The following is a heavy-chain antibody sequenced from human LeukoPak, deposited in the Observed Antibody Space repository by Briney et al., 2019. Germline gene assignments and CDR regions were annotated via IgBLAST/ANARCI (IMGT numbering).Heavy chain of an antibody. CDR3: ASVGYDILTGYSNWFDP. CDR2: TYYRSKWYN. V-gene: IGHV6-1*01. CDR1: GDSVSSNSAA. Sequence: SQTLSLTCAISGDSVSSNSAAWNWIRQSPSRGLEWLGRTYYRSKWYNDYAVSVKSRITINPDTSKNQFSLQLNSVTPEDTAVYYCASVGYDILTGYSNWFDPWGQGTLVTVSS. J-gene: IGHJ5*02. D-gene: IGHD3-9*01.